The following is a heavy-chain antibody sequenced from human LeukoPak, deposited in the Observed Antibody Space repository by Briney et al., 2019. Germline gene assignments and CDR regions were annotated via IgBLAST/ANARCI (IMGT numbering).Heavy chain of an antibody. V-gene: IGHV4-39*01. J-gene: IGHJ5*02. CDR2: IYYSGRT. Sequence: SETLSLTCTVSGGSISSSSYYWGWVRQSPGKGLEWIGSIYYSGRTYYNPSLKSRVTISVDTSKNQFSLKLSSVTAADTAVYYCARRGITGTKFGWFDPWGQGTLVTVSS. CDR3: ARRGITGTKFGWFDP. D-gene: IGHD1-7*01. CDR1: GGSISSSSYY.